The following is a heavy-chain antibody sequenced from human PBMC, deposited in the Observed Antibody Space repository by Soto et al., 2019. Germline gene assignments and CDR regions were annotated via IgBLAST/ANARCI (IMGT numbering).Heavy chain of an antibody. Sequence: EVQLVESGGGLVQPGGSLRLSCAASGFTFSGSWMHWVRQAPGKGLVWVSRINGDGSGTSYAGFVKGRFTISRDDAKNTLFLQMNGLRAEDTAVYSCARGIFGSGTANDYWGQGTLVTVSS. CDR2: INGDGSGT. J-gene: IGHJ4*02. CDR3: ARGIFGSGTANDY. D-gene: IGHD3-10*01. CDR1: GFTFSGSW. V-gene: IGHV3-74*01.